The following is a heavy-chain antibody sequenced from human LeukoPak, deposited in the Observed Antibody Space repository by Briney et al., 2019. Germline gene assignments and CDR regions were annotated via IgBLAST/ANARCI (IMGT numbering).Heavy chain of an antibody. CDR1: GGTFNTYA. D-gene: IGHD1-26*01. J-gene: IGHJ4*02. CDR2: IIPIFGTA. V-gene: IGHV1-69*13. CDR3: ARDQTDLYSGSYSYFDY. Sequence: SVKVSCKASGGTFNTYAISWVRQAPGQGLEWMGGIIPIFGTANYAQKFQGRVTITADESTSTAYMELSSLRSEDTAVYYCARDQTDLYSGSYSYFDYWGQGTLVTVSS.